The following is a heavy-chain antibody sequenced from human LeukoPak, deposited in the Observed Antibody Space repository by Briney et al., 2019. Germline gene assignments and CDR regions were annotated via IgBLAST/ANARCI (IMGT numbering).Heavy chain of an antibody. CDR2: IYTSGST. V-gene: IGHV4-4*07. Sequence: SETLSLTCTVSGGSISSYYWSWIRQPAGKGLEWIGRIYTSGSTNYNPSLKSRVTMSVDTSKNQFSLKLSSVTAADTAVYYCAGFIAAAGLAAFDIWGQGTMVIVSS. CDR3: AGFIAAAGLAAFDI. CDR1: GGSISSYY. J-gene: IGHJ3*02. D-gene: IGHD6-13*01.